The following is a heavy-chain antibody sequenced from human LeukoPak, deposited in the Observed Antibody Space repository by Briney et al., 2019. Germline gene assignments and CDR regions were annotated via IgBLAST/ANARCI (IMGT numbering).Heavy chain of an antibody. J-gene: IGHJ6*03. CDR3: ARGTSILPYYYMDV. V-gene: IGHV4-59*01. Sequence: SETLSLTCTVSGGSISSYFWSRIRQPPGKGLEWIGYIYYSGSTNYNPSLKSRVTISVDTSKNQFSLKLSSVTAADTAVYSCARGTSILPYYYMDVWGKGTTVTVSS. CDR1: GGSISSYF. CDR2: IYYSGST. D-gene: IGHD5-24*01.